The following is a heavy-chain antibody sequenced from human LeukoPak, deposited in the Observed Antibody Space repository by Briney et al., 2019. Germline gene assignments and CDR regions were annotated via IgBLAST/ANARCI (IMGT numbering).Heavy chain of an antibody. V-gene: IGHV4-30-4*08. CDR1: GGSISSGGYY. CDR2: IYYSGST. CDR3: AREAGSSGWYGNDAFDI. Sequence: PSETLSLTCTVSGGSISSGGYYWSWIRQPPGKGLEWIGYIYYSGSTYYNPSLKSRVTISVDTSKNQFSLKLSSVTAADTAVYYCAREAGSSGWYGNDAFDIWGQGTMVTVSS. D-gene: IGHD6-19*01. J-gene: IGHJ3*02.